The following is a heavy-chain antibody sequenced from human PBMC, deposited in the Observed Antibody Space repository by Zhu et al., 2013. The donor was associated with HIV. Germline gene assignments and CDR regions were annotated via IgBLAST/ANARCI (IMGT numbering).Heavy chain of an antibody. D-gene: IGHD4-17*01. Sequence: QVQLVQSGAEVKNPGASVKVSCKTSGYTFTSHDINWVRQAPGQGLEWMGWNSAYTGDTKYAQKFQDRVAMTIDISTTTAYMELRSLRSDDTAVYYCARVDTDYGXYGDFWGQGTLVIVSS. CDR1: GYTFTSHD. CDR2: NSAYTGDT. J-gene: IGHJ4*02. V-gene: IGHV1-18*01. CDR3: ARVDTDYGXYGDF.